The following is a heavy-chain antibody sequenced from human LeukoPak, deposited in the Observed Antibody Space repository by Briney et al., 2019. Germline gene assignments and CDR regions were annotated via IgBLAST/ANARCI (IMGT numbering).Heavy chain of an antibody. CDR2: ISGSGGST. Sequence: GGSLRLSCVVSGFTFSSYAMSWVRQAPGKGLEWVSGISGSGGSTYNADSVKGRFTISRDNAKNSLYLQMNSLRAEDTAVYYCARDSGEYYYYYMDVWGKGTTVTISS. CDR1: GFTFSSYA. V-gene: IGHV3-23*01. J-gene: IGHJ6*03. CDR3: ARDSGEYYYYYMDV. D-gene: IGHD3-10*01.